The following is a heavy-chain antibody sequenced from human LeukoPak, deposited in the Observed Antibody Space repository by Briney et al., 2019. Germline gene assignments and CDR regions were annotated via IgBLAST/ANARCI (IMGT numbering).Heavy chain of an antibody. CDR2: IKQDGSEK. CDR3: ARTYYYDSSGYFDAFDI. Sequence: AGGSLRLSCAASGFTFSTYWMSWVRQAPGKGLEWVANIKQDGSEKYYVDSVKGRFTIFRDNAKNSLYLQMNSLRVEDTAVYYCARTYYYDSSGYFDAFDIWGQGTMVTVSS. J-gene: IGHJ3*02. D-gene: IGHD3-22*01. CDR1: GFTFSTYW. V-gene: IGHV3-7*01.